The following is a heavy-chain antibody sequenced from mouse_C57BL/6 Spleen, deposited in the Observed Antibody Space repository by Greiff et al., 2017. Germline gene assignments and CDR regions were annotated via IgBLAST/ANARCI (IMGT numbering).Heavy chain of an antibody. CDR1: GYTFTSYW. Sequence: QVQLQQPGAELVKPGASVKMSCKASGYTFTSYWITWVKQRPGQGLEWIGDIYPRDGSTKYNEKFKGKATLTVDTSSSTAYMELHSLTSEDSAVYFCARSGDWDYWGQGTTLTVSS. J-gene: IGHJ2*01. CDR3: ARSGDWDY. V-gene: IGHV1-55*01. D-gene: IGHD3-1*01. CDR2: IYPRDGST.